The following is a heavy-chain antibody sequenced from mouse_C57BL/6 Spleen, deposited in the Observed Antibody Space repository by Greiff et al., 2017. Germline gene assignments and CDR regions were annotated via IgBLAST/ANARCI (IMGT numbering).Heavy chain of an antibody. J-gene: IGHJ1*03. V-gene: IGHV2-6-1*01. Sequence: VQLQESGPGLVAPSQSLSITCTVPGFSLTSYGVHWVRQPPGKGLEWLVVIWSDGSTTYNSALKSRLSISKDNSKSQVFLKMNSLQTDDTAMYYCARQPLDGYLWYFDVWGTGTTVTVSS. D-gene: IGHD2-3*01. CDR2: IWSDGST. CDR1: GFSLTSYG. CDR3: ARQPLDGYLWYFDV.